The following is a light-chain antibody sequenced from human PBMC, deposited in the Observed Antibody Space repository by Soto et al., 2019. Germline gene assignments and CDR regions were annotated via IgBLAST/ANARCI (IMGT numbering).Light chain of an antibody. Sequence: DIQMTQSPSTLSGSVGDRVTITFRASQSVRNWLAWYQQKPGRAPQLLIYDSSTLEPGVPSRFRGSGSGTEFTLTINGLQPDDFATYYCQQYDGYSPQTFGQGTKVDIK. CDR1: QSVRNW. V-gene: IGKV1-5*01. J-gene: IGKJ1*01. CDR2: DSS. CDR3: QQYDGYSPQT.